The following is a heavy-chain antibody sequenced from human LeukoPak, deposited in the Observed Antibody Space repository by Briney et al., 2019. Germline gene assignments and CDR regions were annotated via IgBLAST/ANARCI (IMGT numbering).Heavy chain of an antibody. CDR2: IYASGST. D-gene: IGHD3-16*02. J-gene: IGHJ3*02. CDR3: ARGISGSYRYDAFDI. Sequence: SETLSLTCTVSGGSISSYYWSWIRQPAGKGLEWIGRIYASGSTNYNPSLKSRVTMSVDTSKNQFSLKLSSVTAADTAVHYCARGISGSYRYDAFDIWGQGTMVTVSS. V-gene: IGHV4-4*07. CDR1: GGSISSYY.